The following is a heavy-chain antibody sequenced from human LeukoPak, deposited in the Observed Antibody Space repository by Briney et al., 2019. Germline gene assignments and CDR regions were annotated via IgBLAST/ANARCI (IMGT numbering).Heavy chain of an antibody. CDR3: AREASTEIIGGMDV. Sequence: GGSLRLSCAASGFSFSSNGIHWVRQAPGKGLEWVSFIQTGGDPKYYADSVRGRFTISRDNSKKTCSLQMDSLRVEDTATYYCAREASTEIIGGMDVRGQGTTVTVTS. V-gene: IGHV3-30*02. CDR2: IQTGGDPK. J-gene: IGHJ6*02. D-gene: IGHD2-8*02. CDR1: GFSFSSNG.